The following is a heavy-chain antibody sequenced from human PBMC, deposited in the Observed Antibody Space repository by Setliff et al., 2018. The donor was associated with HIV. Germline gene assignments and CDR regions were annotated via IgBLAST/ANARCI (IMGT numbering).Heavy chain of an antibody. CDR3: ARTLPQYTNLFDY. CDR2: MMPSSGST. V-gene: IGHV1-8*02. CDR1: GYTFTSYD. J-gene: IGHJ4*02. D-gene: IGHD5-18*01. Sequence: ASVKVSCKASGYTFTSYDINWVRQATGQGLEWMGWMMPSSGSTGYVQKFQGRVTMTRDTSISTAYMELSRLRSDDTAVYYCARTLPQYTNLFDYWGQGTLVTVSS.